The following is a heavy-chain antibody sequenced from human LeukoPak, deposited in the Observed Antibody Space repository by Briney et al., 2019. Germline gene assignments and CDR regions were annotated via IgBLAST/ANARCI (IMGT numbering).Heavy chain of an antibody. D-gene: IGHD6-19*01. Sequence: PGRSLRLSCAASGFTFSSYAMHWVRRAPGKGLEWVAVISYDGSNKYYADSVKGRFTISRDNSKNTLYLQMNSLRAEDTAVYYCARAVAGTSFTNWGQGTLVTVSS. J-gene: IGHJ4*02. CDR2: ISYDGSNK. CDR3: ARAVAGTSFTN. CDR1: GFTFSSYA. V-gene: IGHV3-30-3*01.